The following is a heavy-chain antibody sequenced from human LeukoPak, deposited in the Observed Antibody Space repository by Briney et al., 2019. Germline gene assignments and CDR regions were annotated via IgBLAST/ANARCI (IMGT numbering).Heavy chain of an antibody. CDR3: ARAPPDYGGYTNDY. CDR2: IRSRSSYI. D-gene: IGHD4-23*01. CDR1: GFTFSSYS. J-gene: IGHJ4*02. Sequence: GGSLRLSCAASGFTFSSYSMNWVRQAPGKGLEWVSSIRSRSSYIYYADSVKGRFTISRDNAKNSLYLQMNSLRAEDTAVYYCARAPPDYGGYTNDYWGQGTLVTVSS. V-gene: IGHV3-21*01.